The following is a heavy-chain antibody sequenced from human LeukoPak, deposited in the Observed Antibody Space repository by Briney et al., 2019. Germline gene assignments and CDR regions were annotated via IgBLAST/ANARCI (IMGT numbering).Heavy chain of an antibody. J-gene: IGHJ4*02. CDR1: GFTFSSYC. V-gene: IGHV3-7*01. CDR2: IKQDGSEK. Sequence: GGSLRLSCAASGFTFSSYCVTWVRQAPGKGLEWVANIKQDGSEKHYVDSVKGRFTISRDNAKNSLYLQMNSLRAEDTAVYYCARDKRGYSYGYDYWGQGTLVTVSS. CDR3: ARDKRGYSYGYDY. D-gene: IGHD5-18*01.